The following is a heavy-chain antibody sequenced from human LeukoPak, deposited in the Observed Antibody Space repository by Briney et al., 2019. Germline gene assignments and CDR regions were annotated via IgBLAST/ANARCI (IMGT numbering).Heavy chain of an antibody. CDR2: ISSSSRYI. Sequence: GGSLRLSCAASGFTFSSYSMNWVRQAPGKGLEWVSSISSSSRYIYYADAVKGRFTISRDNAKTSLYLQMNSLRAEDTAVYYCAKLPGDILTGYLGYWGQGTLVTVSS. CDR1: GFTFSSYS. D-gene: IGHD3-9*01. CDR3: AKLPGDILTGYLGY. J-gene: IGHJ4*02. V-gene: IGHV3-21*01.